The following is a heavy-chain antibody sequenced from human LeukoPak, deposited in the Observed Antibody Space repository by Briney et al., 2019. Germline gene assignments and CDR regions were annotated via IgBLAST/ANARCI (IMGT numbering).Heavy chain of an antibody. V-gene: IGHV3-21*03. CDR2: ISSSSSYI. CDR1: GFTFSSYS. CDR3: TTWIRAGRAFDI. J-gene: IGHJ3*02. Sequence: GGSLRLSCAASGFTFSSYSMNWVRQAPGKGLEWVSSISSSSSYIYYADSVKGRFTISRDNAKNSLYLQMNSLKTEDTAVYYCTTWIRAGRAFDIWGQGTMVTVSS. D-gene: IGHD1-14*01.